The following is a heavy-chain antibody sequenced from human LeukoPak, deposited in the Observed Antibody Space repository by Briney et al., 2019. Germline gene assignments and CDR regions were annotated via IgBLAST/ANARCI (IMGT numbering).Heavy chain of an antibody. V-gene: IGHV4-4*02. Sequence: SETLSLTCTVSGGSISSSTWWSWVRQPPGKGLECIGEIHHSGTTNYNPSLKSRVAISIDKSKNPFSLKLNSVTAADTAVYYCARAFLVGYSPEGYFFDYWGQGNLVTVSS. J-gene: IGHJ4*02. CDR1: GGSISSSTW. D-gene: IGHD2-15*01. CDR2: IHHSGTT. CDR3: ARAFLVGYSPEGYFFDY.